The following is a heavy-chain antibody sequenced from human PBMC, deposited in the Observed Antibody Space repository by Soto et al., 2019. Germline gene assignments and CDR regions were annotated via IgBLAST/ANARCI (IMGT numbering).Heavy chain of an antibody. J-gene: IGHJ4*02. Sequence: QLQLQESGPGLVKPSETLSLTCTVSGGSINSNSNYWGWIRQPPGKGLEWIGFIYYSGSTYYNPSLKGRVTISVDTSKNQFSLKLRSVTAADTAFYYCARLKGYCSCGSCYHFDYWGQGTLVTVSS. V-gene: IGHV4-39*01. CDR2: IYYSGST. D-gene: IGHD2-15*01. CDR1: GGSINSNSNY. CDR3: ARLKGYCSCGSCYHFDY.